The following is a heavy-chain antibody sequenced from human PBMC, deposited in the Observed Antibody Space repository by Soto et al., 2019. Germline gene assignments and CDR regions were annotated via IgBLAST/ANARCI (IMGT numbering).Heavy chain of an antibody. D-gene: IGHD3-16*01. V-gene: IGHV4-30-2*01. Sequence: SETLSLTCAVSGGSISSGGYSWSWIRQPPGKGLEWIGYIYHSGSTYYNPSLNSRVTISLDRSKNQFPLKLSSVTAADTAVYYCARQKCFVWRSGSTNWFDPWGQGTLVTVYS. CDR2: IYHSGST. CDR1: GGSISSGGYS. J-gene: IGHJ5*02. CDR3: ARQKCFVWRSGSTNWFDP.